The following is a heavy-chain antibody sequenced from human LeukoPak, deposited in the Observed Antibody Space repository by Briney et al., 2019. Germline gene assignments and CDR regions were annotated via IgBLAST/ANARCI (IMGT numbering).Heavy chain of an antibody. Sequence: GGSLRLSCAASGFAFSTYAMSWVRQAPGKGLEWVSALSGSGASTYDADSVKGRFTISRDNSKNTLYLQMNSLRAEDTAVYYCAKDQSYGFDYWGQGTLVTVSS. CDR1: GFAFSTYA. D-gene: IGHD5-18*01. CDR2: LSGSGAST. CDR3: AKDQSYGFDY. V-gene: IGHV3-23*01. J-gene: IGHJ4*02.